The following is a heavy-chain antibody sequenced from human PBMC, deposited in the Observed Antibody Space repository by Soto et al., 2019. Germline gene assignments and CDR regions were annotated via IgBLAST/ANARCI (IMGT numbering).Heavy chain of an antibody. J-gene: IGHJ6*03. Sequence: QVQLQESDPGLVKPSQTLSLTCTVSGGSISSGGYYWSWIRQHPGKGLEWIGYIYYSGSTYYNPSLKSRVTISVDTSKNQFSLKLSSVTAADTAVYYCATAREDYYYYIDVLGKGTTVTVSS. CDR2: IYYSGST. D-gene: IGHD1-26*01. CDR1: GGSISSGGYY. CDR3: ATAREDYYYYIDV. V-gene: IGHV4-31*03.